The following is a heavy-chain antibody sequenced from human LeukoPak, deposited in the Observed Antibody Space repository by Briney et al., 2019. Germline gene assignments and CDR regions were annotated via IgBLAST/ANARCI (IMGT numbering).Heavy chain of an antibody. V-gene: IGHV3-30-3*01. J-gene: IGHJ4*02. CDR2: ISYDGSNK. D-gene: IGHD3-3*01. CDR1: GFTFSSYA. CDR3: ARDTEQDFWSGYDY. Sequence: GGSLRLSCAASGFTFSSYAMHWVRQAPGKGLGWVAVISYDGSNKYYADSVKGRFTISRDNSKNTLYLQMNSLRAEDTAVYYCARDTEQDFWSGYDYWGQGTLVTVSS.